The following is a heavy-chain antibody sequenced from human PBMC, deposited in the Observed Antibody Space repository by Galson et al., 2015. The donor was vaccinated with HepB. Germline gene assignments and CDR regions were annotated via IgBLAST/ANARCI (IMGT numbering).Heavy chain of an antibody. CDR3: AREGVGTWESWFDP. CDR2: ISWNSGSI. J-gene: IGHJ5*02. CDR1: GFTFDDYA. Sequence: SLRLSCAASGFTFDDYAMHWVRQAPGKGLEWVSGISWNSGSIGYADSVKGRFTISRDNAKNSLYLQMNSLRAEDTAVYYCAREGVGTWESWFDPWGQGTLVTVSS. D-gene: IGHD4-23*01. V-gene: IGHV3-9*01.